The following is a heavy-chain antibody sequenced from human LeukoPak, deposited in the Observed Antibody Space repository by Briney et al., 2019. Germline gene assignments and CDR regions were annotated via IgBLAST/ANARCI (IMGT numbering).Heavy chain of an antibody. CDR2: INSDGINT. D-gene: IGHD6-13*01. J-gene: IGHJ4*02. V-gene: IGHV3-74*01. Sequence: PGGSLRLSCAASGFTFSNYWMHWVRQAPGKGLVWVSRINSDGINTSYADSVKGRFTISRDNAKNTLNLQMNSLRAEDTAVYYCAKDLMRAAPGTIFGYWGQGTLVTVSS. CDR1: GFTFSNYW. CDR3: AKDLMRAAPGTIFGY.